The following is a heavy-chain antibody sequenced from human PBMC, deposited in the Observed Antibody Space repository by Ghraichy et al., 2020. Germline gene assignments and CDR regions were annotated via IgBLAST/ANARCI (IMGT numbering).Heavy chain of an antibody. J-gene: IGHJ6*02. V-gene: IGHV1-18*01. CDR1: GYTFTSYG. CDR3: AREGYCSSTSCYTRYYYYYYGMDV. Sequence: ASVKVSCKASGYTFTSYGISWGRQAPGQGLEWMGWISAYNGNTNYAQKLQGRVTMTTDTSKSTAYMELRSLRSDDTAVYYCAREGYCSSTSCYTRYYYYYYGMDVWGQGTTVTVSS. D-gene: IGHD2-2*02. CDR2: ISAYNGNT.